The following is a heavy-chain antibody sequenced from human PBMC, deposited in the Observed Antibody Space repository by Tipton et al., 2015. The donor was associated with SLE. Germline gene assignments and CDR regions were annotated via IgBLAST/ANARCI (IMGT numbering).Heavy chain of an antibody. Sequence: QLVQSGAEVRKPGESLKISCQGSGYSFISYWIGWVRQMPGKGLEWMGITYPGDSDTRYSPSFQGQVTISADKSINTAYLQWNWLKASDTAMYYCARGRHNGLASFENVRWLDPWGQGTLVTVSS. CDR2: TYPGDSDT. D-gene: IGHD2-8*01. J-gene: IGHJ5*02. CDR3: ARGRHNGLASFENVRWLDP. CDR1: GYSFISYW. V-gene: IGHV5-51*03.